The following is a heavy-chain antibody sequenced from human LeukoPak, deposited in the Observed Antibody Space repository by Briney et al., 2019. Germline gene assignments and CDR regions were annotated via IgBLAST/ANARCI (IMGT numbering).Heavy chain of an antibody. D-gene: IGHD6-19*01. J-gene: IGHJ4*02. V-gene: IGHV3-33*08. CDR1: GFTFSSFS. Sequence: GGSLRLSCATSGFTFSSFSMNWFRQAPGKGLEWVAVIWYDGSNKYYADSVKGRFTISRDNSKNTLYLQMNSLRAEDTAVYYCARGEVLISSGWYPYWGQGTLVTVSS. CDR3: ARGEVLISSGWYPY. CDR2: IWYDGSNK.